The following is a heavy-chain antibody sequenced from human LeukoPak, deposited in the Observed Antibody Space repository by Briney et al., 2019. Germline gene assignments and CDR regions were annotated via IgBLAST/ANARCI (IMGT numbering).Heavy chain of an antibody. D-gene: IGHD7-27*01. CDR3: ARDRPNWAIDY. Sequence: GGSLRLSCAASGFTLSDYHINWVRQAPGKGLEWLSYISSRSSAIYYADSVKGRFAISRDTAKDSVYLHMSSLRAEDTAVYYCARDRPNWAIDYWGQGTLVTVSS. J-gene: IGHJ4*02. V-gene: IGHV3-48*01. CDR1: GFTLSDYH. CDR2: ISSRSSAI.